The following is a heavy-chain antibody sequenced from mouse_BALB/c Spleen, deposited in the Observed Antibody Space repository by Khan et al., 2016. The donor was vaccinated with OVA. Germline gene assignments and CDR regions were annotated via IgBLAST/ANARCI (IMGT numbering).Heavy chain of an antibody. D-gene: IGHD2-1*01. J-gene: IGHJ1*01. Sequence: EVELVESGGGLVQPGGSRKLSCAASGFTISTYGMHWVRQAPEKGLEWVAYISSGSSTIYYVDTVKGRFTISRDNPTSTLCLQMTSLGSEDTAMYYGARSGGNFHWYFDVWGAGTSVTVSS. CDR1: GFTISTYG. V-gene: IGHV5-17*02. CDR3: ARSGGNFHWYFDV. CDR2: ISSGSSTI.